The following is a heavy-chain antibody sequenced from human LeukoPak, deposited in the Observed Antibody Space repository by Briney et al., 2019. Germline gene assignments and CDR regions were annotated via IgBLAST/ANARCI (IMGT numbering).Heavy chain of an antibody. CDR1: GATISSSSYH. J-gene: IGHJ6*03. CDR2: IYYSGST. Sequence: PSETLSLTCIVSGATISSSSYHWGWIRQPPGKGLEWIGNIYYSGSTYNNPSLKSRVTISVDTSKNHFSLNLSSVTAADTAVYYCASFYCSGGSCYQYYYYYYMDVWGKGTTVTISS. D-gene: IGHD2-15*01. CDR3: ASFYCSGGSCYQYYYYYYMDV. V-gene: IGHV4-39*01.